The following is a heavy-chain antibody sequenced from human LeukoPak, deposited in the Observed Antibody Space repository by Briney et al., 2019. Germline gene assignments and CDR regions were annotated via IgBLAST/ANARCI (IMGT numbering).Heavy chain of an antibody. J-gene: IGHJ4*02. CDR1: GFTFSSYA. V-gene: IGHV3-23*01. D-gene: IGHD3-22*01. CDR2: ISGSGGST. Sequence: LSGGSLRLSCAASGFTFSSYAMSWVRQAPGKGLEWVSAISGSGGSTYYADSVKGRFTISRDNSKNTLYLQMNSLRAEDTAVYYCARYDYYDSSGYYEGPGYWGQGTLVTVSS. CDR3: ARYDYYDSSGYYEGPGY.